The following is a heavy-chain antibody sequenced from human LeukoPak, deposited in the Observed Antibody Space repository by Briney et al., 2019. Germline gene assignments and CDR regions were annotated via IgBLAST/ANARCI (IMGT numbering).Heavy chain of an antibody. CDR2: INHSGST. D-gene: IGHD6-13*01. J-gene: IGHJ4*02. Sequence: SETLSLTCTVSGGSISDSNYYWGWIRQPPGRGLEWIANINHSGSTNYNPSLKSRVTISVDTSKNQFSLKLSSVTAADTAVYYCARHSNSSFDYWGQGTLVTVSS. V-gene: IGHV4-39*01. CDR1: GGSISDSNYY. CDR3: ARHSNSSFDY.